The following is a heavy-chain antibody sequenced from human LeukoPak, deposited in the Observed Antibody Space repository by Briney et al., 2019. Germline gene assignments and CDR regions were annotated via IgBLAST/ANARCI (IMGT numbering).Heavy chain of an antibody. CDR1: GYTFTSYG. Sequence: ASVKVSCKASGYTFTSYGISWVRQAPGQGLEWMGWISAYNGNTNYAQKLQGRVTMTTDTSKSTDYMELRSLRSDDTAVYYCATGRRYFDYWGQGTLVTVSS. CDR2: ISAYNGNT. CDR3: ATGRRYFDY. D-gene: IGHD5-24*01. V-gene: IGHV1-18*01. J-gene: IGHJ4*02.